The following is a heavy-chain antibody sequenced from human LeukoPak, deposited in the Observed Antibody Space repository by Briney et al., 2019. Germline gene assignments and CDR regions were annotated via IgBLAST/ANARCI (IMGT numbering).Heavy chain of an antibody. CDR3: ARDRGSSWYYYYYGMDV. CDR1: GYTFTSYA. D-gene: IGHD6-13*01. V-gene: IGHV7-4-1*02. J-gene: IGHJ6*02. Sequence: ASVKVSCRASGYTFTSYAMHWVRQAPGQGLEWMGWINTNTGNPTYAQGFTGRFVFSLDTSVSTAYLQISSLKAEDTAVYYCARDRGSSWYYYYYGMDVWGQGTTVTVSS. CDR2: INTNTGNP.